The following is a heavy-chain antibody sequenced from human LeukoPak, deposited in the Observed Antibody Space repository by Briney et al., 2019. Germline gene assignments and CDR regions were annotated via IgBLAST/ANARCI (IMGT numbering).Heavy chain of an antibody. CDR1: GGSISSYY. CDR2: IYTSGST. CDR3: ARDHIPYCSGGSCYSQTNWYFDL. D-gene: IGHD2-15*01. Sequence: SETLSLTCTVSGGSISSYYWSWIRRPAGKGLEWIGRIYTSGSTNYNPSLKSRVTMSVDTSKNQFSLKLSSVTAADTAVYYCARDHIPYCSGGSCYSQTNWYFDLWGRGTLVTVSS. V-gene: IGHV4-4*07. J-gene: IGHJ2*01.